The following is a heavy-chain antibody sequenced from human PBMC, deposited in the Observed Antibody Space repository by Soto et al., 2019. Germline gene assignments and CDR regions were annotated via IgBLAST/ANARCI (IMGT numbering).Heavy chain of an antibody. Sequence: QVQLVQSGAEVKKPGASVKVSCKASGYTFTSYGFSWVRQAPGQGLEWMGGISGYNDNTNYAQKFQGRVTMTTDTSTSTAYMELRSLRSDDTAVYYCARSGSGAAYYYHGLDVWGQGTTVTVSS. CDR2: ISGYNDNT. CDR3: ARSGSGAAYYYHGLDV. V-gene: IGHV1-18*04. D-gene: IGHD7-27*01. J-gene: IGHJ6*02. CDR1: GYTFTSYG.